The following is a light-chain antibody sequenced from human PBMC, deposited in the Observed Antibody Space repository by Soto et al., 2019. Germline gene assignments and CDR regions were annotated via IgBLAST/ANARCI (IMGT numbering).Light chain of an antibody. CDR1: QSISSW. J-gene: IGKJ1*01. V-gene: IGKV1-5*03. Sequence: IQMTQPPSTLSASVGDRVTITCRASQSISSWWAWYQQKPGKAAKLLIYKASTLKSGVPSRFSGSGSGTEFTLTISSLQPDDFATYYCQHYNSYSEAFGQGTKV. CDR3: QHYNSYSEA. CDR2: KAS.